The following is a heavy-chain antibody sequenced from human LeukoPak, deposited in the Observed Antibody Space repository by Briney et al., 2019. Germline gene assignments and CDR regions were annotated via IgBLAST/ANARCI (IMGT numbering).Heavy chain of an antibody. D-gene: IGHD1-26*01. J-gene: IGHJ4*02. CDR3: SRESGAFCPFGY. V-gene: IGHV4-4*02. CDR2: ISLTGET. CDR1: GGSISSTNW. Sequence: SETLSLTCGVSGGSISSTNWWSWVRHPPGQGLQWIGEISLTGETNYNPSLNGRVTMSLDKSRNQLSLKLTSVTAADTAIYYCSRESGAFCPFGYWGQGTLVIVPP.